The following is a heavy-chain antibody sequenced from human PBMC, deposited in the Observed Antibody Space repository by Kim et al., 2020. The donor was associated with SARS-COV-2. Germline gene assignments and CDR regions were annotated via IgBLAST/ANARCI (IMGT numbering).Heavy chain of an antibody. Sequence: ASVKVSCKASGYTFTSYAMNWVRQAPGQGLEWMGWINTNTGNPTYAQGFTGRFVFSLDTSVSTAYLQISSLKAEDTAVYYCARSDSVGYYYYGMDVWGQGTTVTVSS. J-gene: IGHJ6*02. CDR2: INTNTGNP. V-gene: IGHV7-4-1*02. CDR1: GYTFTSYA. D-gene: IGHD2-21*01. CDR3: ARSDSVGYYYYGMDV.